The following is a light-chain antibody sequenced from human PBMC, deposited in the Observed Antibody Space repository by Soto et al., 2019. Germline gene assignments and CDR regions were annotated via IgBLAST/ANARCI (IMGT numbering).Light chain of an antibody. CDR1: QSIKSSS. CDR2: GAS. V-gene: IGKV3-20*01. CDR3: QQYGSSPRT. Sequence: EIVLTQSPGTLSLSPGERATLSCRASQSIKSSSLAWYQQRPGQAPRLLIYGASSRATGIPDKFSGSGSGTDFTLTIGTLEAEDFAIYYCQQYGSSPRTFGQGTKVEIK. J-gene: IGKJ1*01.